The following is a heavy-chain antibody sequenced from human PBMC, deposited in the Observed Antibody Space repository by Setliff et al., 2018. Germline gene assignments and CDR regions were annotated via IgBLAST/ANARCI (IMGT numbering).Heavy chain of an antibody. CDR3: AREYFQHMDV. J-gene: IGHJ6*03. V-gene: IGHV3-11*01. CDR1: KFSFSSYY. CDR2: ISTTGDTI. Sequence: GGSLRLSCTASKFSFSSYYMAWIRQTPGKGLEWLSYISTTGDTISYADSVKGRFTVSRDNAEKSLYLQMDSLRAEDTAVYYCAREYFQHMDVWGKGTTVTVSS. D-gene: IGHD3-9*01.